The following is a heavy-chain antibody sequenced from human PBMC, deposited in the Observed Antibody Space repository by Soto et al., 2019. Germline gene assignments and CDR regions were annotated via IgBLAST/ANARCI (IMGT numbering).Heavy chain of an antibody. J-gene: IGHJ4*02. Sequence: NPSETLSLTCAVSGYSINSGYYWGWIRQPPGKGLEWIGSIHHGGTTYYNPSLKGRGTISMDTSKNQFSLRLSSLTAEDTALYFCSRGSGSYPFDYWGQGTLVTVSS. V-gene: IGHV4-38-2*01. CDR1: GYSINSGYY. CDR2: IHHGGTT. D-gene: IGHD1-26*01. CDR3: SRGSGSYPFDY.